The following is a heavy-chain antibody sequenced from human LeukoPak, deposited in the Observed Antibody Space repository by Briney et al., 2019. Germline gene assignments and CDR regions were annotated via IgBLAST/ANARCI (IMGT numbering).Heavy chain of an antibody. CDR2: INPNSGGT. J-gene: IGHJ3*02. Sequence: GASVKVSCTASGYTFTGYYMHWVRQAPGQGLEWMGWINPNSGGTNYAQKFQGRVTMTRDTSISTAYMELSRLRSDDTAVYYCARNAGGLRLTETTPADAFDIWGQGTMVTVSS. D-gene: IGHD1-14*01. V-gene: IGHV1-2*02. CDR3: ARNAGGLRLTETTPADAFDI. CDR1: GYTFTGYY.